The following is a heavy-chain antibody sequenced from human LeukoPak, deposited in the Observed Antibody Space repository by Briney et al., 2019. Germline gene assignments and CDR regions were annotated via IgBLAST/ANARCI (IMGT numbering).Heavy chain of an antibody. V-gene: IGHV3-30*03. D-gene: IGHD6-6*01. J-gene: IGHJ3*02. CDR2: ISYDGSNK. Sequence: GGSLRLSCAASGFTFSSYGMHWVRQAPGKGLEWVAVISYDGSNKYYADSVKGRFTISRDNAKNSLYLQMNSLRAEDTAVYYCAREYSSSPAFDIWGQGTMVTVSS. CDR1: GFTFSSYG. CDR3: AREYSSSPAFDI.